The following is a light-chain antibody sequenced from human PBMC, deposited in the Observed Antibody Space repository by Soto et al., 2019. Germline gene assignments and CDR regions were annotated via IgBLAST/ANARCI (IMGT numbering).Light chain of an antibody. CDR3: SSYAGSNNYVV. V-gene: IGLV2-8*01. Sequence: QSALTQPPSASGSPGQSVTISCTGTSSDVGGYNFVSWYQQHPGKAPKLMIYEVNKRPSGVPDRFSGSKSGNTASLTVSGLQAEDEAYYYCSSYAGSNNYVVFGGGTKLTGL. CDR2: EVN. CDR1: SSDVGGYNF. J-gene: IGLJ2*01.